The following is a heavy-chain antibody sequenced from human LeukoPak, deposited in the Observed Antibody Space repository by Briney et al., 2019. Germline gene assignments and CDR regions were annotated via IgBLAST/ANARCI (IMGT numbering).Heavy chain of an antibody. CDR1: GFTFSSYG. D-gene: IGHD6-6*01. V-gene: IGHV3-33*06. CDR2: IWYDGSNK. J-gene: IGHJ4*02. CDR3: AKDLSSSLYYFDY. Sequence: GGTLRLSCAASGFTFSSYGMHWVRQAPGKGREGAAVIWYDGSNKYYAGFVKGRFTISRDNSKNTLYLQMNSLRAEDTAAYYCAKDLSSSLYYFDYWGQGTLVTVSS.